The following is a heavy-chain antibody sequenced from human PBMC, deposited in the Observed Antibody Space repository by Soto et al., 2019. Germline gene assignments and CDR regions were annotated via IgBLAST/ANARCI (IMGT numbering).Heavy chain of an antibody. J-gene: IGHJ4*02. Sequence: SETLSLTCTVSGGSISSGDYYWSWIRQPPGKGLEWIGYIYYSGSTYYNPSLKSRVTISVDASKNQFSLKLSSVTAADTAVYYCARYVPPDYYDSSGSDTVDYWGQGTLVTVSS. CDR3: ARYVPPDYYDSSGSDTVDY. D-gene: IGHD3-22*01. CDR2: IYYSGST. CDR1: GGSISSGDYY. V-gene: IGHV4-30-4*01.